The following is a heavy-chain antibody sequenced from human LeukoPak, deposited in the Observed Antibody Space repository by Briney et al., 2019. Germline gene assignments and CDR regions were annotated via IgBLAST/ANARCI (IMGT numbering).Heavy chain of an antibody. CDR2: INPYSGGT. V-gene: IGHV1-2*06. Sequence: ASVKVSCKASGYTFTGYYVHWVRQAPGPGLEWLGRINPYSGGTNYAQKFQGRVTMTRDTSISTAYMELSRLKSDDTAVYYCARISGGYDSSGYLYDLDYWGQGTLVTVSS. J-gene: IGHJ4*02. CDR1: GYTFTGYY. CDR3: ARISGGYDSSGYLYDLDY. D-gene: IGHD3-22*01.